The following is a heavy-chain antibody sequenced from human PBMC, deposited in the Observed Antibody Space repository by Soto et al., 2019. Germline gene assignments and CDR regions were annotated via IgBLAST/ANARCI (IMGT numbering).Heavy chain of an antibody. CDR3: TRLLILPGNWFDP. Sequence: GESLKISCKGSGYKFTSYWIGWVRQMPGKGLEWMGIIYPGDSDTRYSPSFQGQVTISVDRSISTAYLQWSSLKASDTAIYYCTRLLILPGNWFDPWGQGTLVTVSS. CDR2: IYPGDSDT. V-gene: IGHV5-51*01. J-gene: IGHJ5*02. CDR1: GYKFTSYW.